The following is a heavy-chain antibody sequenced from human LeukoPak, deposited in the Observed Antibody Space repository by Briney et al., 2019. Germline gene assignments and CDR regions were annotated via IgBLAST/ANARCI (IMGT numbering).Heavy chain of an antibody. Sequence: ASVKVSCKASGYTFTSYDINWVRQATGQGLEWMGWMNPNSGNTGYAQKFQGRVTMTRNTSISTAYMELSSLRSEDTAVYYCARNGRGFGELLSPGGYYYYYGMDVWGQGTTVTVSS. J-gene: IGHJ6*02. CDR2: MNPNSGNT. V-gene: IGHV1-8*01. D-gene: IGHD3-10*01. CDR1: GYTFTSYD. CDR3: ARNGRGFGELLSPGGYYYYYGMDV.